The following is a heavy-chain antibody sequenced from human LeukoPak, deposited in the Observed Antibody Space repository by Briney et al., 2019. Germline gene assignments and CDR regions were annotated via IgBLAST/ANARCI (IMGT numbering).Heavy chain of an antibody. CDR2: ISYDGNNK. CDR3: ARGTFGVVVSPAYYFYGMDV. CDR1: GFTFRNYV. Sequence: GGSLRLSCAASGFTFRNYVIHWVRQAPGKGLEWVAVISYDGNNKYYADSVKGRFTISRDNSKNTLYLQMNSLRAEDTAVYYCARGTFGVVVSPAYYFYGMDVWGQGTTVTVSS. D-gene: IGHD3-3*01. V-gene: IGHV3-30*03. J-gene: IGHJ6*02.